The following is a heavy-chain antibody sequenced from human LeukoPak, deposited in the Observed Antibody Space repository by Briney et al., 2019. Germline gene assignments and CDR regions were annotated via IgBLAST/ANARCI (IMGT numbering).Heavy chain of an antibody. J-gene: IGHJ4*02. V-gene: IGHV4-4*07. CDR3: AREVELARPFDS. Sequence: PSETLSLTCTVSGGSISSHYWTWIRQPAGKGLEWIGRMSNTGSTNYNPSLKSRVTMSIDTSKNQFSLKLSSVTAADTAVYYCAREVELARPFDSWGQGTLVTVSS. CDR1: GGSISSHY. CDR2: MSNTGST. D-gene: IGHD5-24*01.